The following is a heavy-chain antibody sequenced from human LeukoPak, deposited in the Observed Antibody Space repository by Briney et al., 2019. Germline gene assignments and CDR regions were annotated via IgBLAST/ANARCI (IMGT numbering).Heavy chain of an antibody. V-gene: IGHV3-48*03. CDR2: ISSSGSTI. J-gene: IGHJ4*02. CDR3: ARDRSYGSFNY. D-gene: IGHD5-18*01. Sequence: GGSLRLSCAASGFTFSSFEMNWVRQAPGKGLEWVSYISSSGSTIYYADSVKGRFTISRDNAKNSLYLQMSSLRAEDTAVYYCARDRSYGSFNYWGQETLVTVSS. CDR1: GFTFSSFE.